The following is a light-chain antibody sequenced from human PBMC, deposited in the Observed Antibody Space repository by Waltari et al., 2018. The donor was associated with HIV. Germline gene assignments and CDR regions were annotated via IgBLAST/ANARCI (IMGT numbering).Light chain of an antibody. CDR3: QQYGSSPFT. J-gene: IGKJ3*01. Sequence: EIVLTQSPGTLSLSPGDRATLSCRASQSVSSSYLAWYQQKPGQAPRLLISGASSRATGIPDSFSGGGSGTDFTLTISRLEPEDFAVYYCQQYGSSPFTFGPGTKVDIK. CDR1: QSVSSSY. CDR2: GAS. V-gene: IGKV3-20*01.